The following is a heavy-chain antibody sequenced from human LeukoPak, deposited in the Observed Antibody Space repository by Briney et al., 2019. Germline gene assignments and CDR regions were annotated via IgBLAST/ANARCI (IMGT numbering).Heavy chain of an antibody. CDR3: ARVNILTGYYLDY. CDR2: INSDGTSI. CDR1: GFTFNSNW. J-gene: IGHJ4*02. D-gene: IGHD3-9*01. Sequence: GGSLRLSCAASGFTFNSNWMHWVRQAPGKGLVWVPRINSDGTSIKYADSVKGRFTISRDNAKNTLYLQMNSLRAEDTAVYYCARVNILTGYYLDYWGQGTLVTVSS. V-gene: IGHV3-74*01.